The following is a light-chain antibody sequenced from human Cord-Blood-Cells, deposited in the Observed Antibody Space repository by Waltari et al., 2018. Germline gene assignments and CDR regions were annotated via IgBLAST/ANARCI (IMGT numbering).Light chain of an antibody. CDR2: KVS. CDR3: MQGTHPCT. CDR1: QSLVHSDGNTY. V-gene: IGKV2-30*02. J-gene: IGKJ2*02. Sequence: DVVMTQSPLSLPVTLGQPASISCRSSQSLVHSDGNTYLNWFQQRPGQSPRRLIYKVSNRDSGVPDRVSGSGSGTDFTLKISRVEAEDVGVYYCMQGTHPCTFGQGTKLEIK.